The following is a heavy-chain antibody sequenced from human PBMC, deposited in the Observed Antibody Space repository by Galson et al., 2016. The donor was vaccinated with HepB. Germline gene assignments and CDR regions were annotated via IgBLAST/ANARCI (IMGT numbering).Heavy chain of an antibody. CDR2: ISGSGSHI. CDR3: AVLIASNGHLDS. D-gene: IGHD2-8*01. J-gene: IGHJ4*02. CDR1: GFTFVSYT. V-gene: IGHV3-21*01. Sequence: SLRLSCAASGFTFVSYTVNWVRQAPGKGLECVSSISGSGSHIHYLDSVKGRFTISRDNAKNSLYLQMNGRRAEDTALYYCAVLIASNGHLDSWGQGTLVTVSS.